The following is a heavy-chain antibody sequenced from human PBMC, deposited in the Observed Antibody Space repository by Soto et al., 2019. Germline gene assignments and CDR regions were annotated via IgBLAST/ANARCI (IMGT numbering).Heavy chain of an antibody. CDR3: AIRRSIDFWSDSAGFDP. D-gene: IGHD3-3*01. J-gene: IGHJ5*02. CDR1: GGSISSGDYY. CDR2: IYYSGST. Sequence: PSETLSLTCTVSGGSISSGDYYWSWIRQPPGKGLEWIGYIYYSGSTYYNPSLKSRVTISVDTSKNQFSLKLSSVTAADTAVYYCAIRRSIDFWSDSAGFDPWAREPWSPSPQ. V-gene: IGHV4-30-4*01.